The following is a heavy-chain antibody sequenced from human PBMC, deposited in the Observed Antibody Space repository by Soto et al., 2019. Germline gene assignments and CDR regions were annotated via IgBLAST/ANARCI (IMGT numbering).Heavy chain of an antibody. CDR1: GFTVSSNY. D-gene: IGHD5-12*01. CDR3: ARDRGGYGPNYYYYGMDV. J-gene: IGHJ6*02. V-gene: IGHV3-53*01. Sequence: VQLVESGGGLIQPGGSLRLSCAASGFTVSSNYMSWVRQAPGKGLEWVSVIYSGGSTYYADSVKGRFTISRDNSKNKLYLQMNSLGAEDTAVYYCARDRGGYGPNYYYYGMDVWGQGTTVTVSS. CDR2: IYSGGST.